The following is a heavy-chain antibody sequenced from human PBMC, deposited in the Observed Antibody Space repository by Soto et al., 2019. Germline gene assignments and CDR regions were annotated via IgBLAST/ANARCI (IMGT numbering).Heavy chain of an antibody. J-gene: IGHJ4*02. CDR2: ISGSGGST. CDR3: AKDVESRGSSSFDY. Sequence: GGSLRLSCAASGFTFSSYAMSWVRQAPGKGLEWVSAISGSGGSTYYADSVKGRFTISRDNSKNTLYLQMNSLRAEATAVYYCAKDVESRGSSSFDYWGQGTRVTVSS. D-gene: IGHD6-6*01. CDR1: GFTFSSYA. V-gene: IGHV3-23*01.